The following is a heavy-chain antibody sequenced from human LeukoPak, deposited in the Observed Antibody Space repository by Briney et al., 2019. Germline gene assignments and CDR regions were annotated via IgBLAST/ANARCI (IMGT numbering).Heavy chain of an antibody. J-gene: IGHJ4*02. CDR1: ASTFSSYW. CDR3: AIGGGDY. V-gene: IGHV3-7*01. D-gene: IGHD3-3*01. Sequence: GGSLRLSCAASASTFSSYWMNWVRQPPGKGLEWVANIKLDGCEKYYVDSVKGQITISRDNAENSLYLQMNSLRAEDTAVYYCAIGGGDYWGRGTPVTVSS. CDR2: IKLDGCEK.